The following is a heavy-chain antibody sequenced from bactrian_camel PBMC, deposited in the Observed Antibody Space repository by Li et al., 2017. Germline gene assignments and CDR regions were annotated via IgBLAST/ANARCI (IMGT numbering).Heavy chain of an antibody. Sequence: HVQLVESGGGSVQAGGSLRLSCAATRHTYNTAWFRQAPGKEREGVAANATLSGSTYYADSVKGRFTISRANTTNTVYLQMNSLKPEDTAMYYCAANARGNWYQARYDYWGQGTQVTVS. V-gene: IGHV3-3*01. CDR2: NATLSGST. D-gene: IGHD6*01. J-gene: IGHJ4*01. CDR1: RHTYN. CDR3: AANARGNWYQARYDY.